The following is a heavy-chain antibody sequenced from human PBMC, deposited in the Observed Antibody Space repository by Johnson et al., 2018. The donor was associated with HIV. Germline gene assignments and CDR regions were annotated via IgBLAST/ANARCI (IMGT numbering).Heavy chain of an antibody. J-gene: IGHJ3*01. CDR3: ARDWDYYDASGYYYANMVDAFDV. D-gene: IGHD3-22*01. CDR1: GFTFSGSA. Sequence: VQLVESGGGLVQPGGSLKLSCAASGFTFSGSAMHWVRQAPGKGLEWVSGIAWNGATTGYADSVKGRFTISRDNVKKSLYLQMNDLRAEDTALYYCARDWDYYDASGYYYANMVDAFDVWGQGTVVTVSS. V-gene: IGHV3-20*04. CDR2: IAWNGATT.